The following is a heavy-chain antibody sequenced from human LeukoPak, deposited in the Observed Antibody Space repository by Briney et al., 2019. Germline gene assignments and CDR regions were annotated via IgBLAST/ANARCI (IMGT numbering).Heavy chain of an antibody. V-gene: IGHV1-2*02. J-gene: IGHJ3*02. CDR2: INPNSGGT. D-gene: IGHD2-15*01. Sequence: ASVKVSCKASGYTFTGYYMHWVRQAPGQGLEWMGWINPNSGGTNYAQKFQGRVTMTRDTSISTAYMELSRLRSDDTAVYYCAGTNVEGVPDDAFDIWGQGTMVTVSS. CDR1: GYTFTGYY. CDR3: AGTNVEGVPDDAFDI.